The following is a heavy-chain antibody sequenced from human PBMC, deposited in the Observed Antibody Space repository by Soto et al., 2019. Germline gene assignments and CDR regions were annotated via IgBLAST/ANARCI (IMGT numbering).Heavy chain of an antibody. CDR2: IVVGSGNT. CDR1: GFTFTSSA. J-gene: IGHJ4*02. V-gene: IGHV1-58*01. CDR3: AAVRHPYRGNPGGY. Sequence: SVKVSCKASGFTFTSSAVQWVRQARGQRLEWIGWIVVGSGNTNYAQKFQERVTITRDMSTSTAYMELSSLRSEDTAVYYCAAVRHPYRGNPGGYWGQGTLVTVSS. D-gene: IGHD2-15*01.